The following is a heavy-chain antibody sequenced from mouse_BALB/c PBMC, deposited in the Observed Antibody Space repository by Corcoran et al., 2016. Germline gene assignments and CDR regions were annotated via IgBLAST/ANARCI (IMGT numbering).Heavy chain of an antibody. V-gene: IGHV1S136*01. J-gene: IGHJ2*01. CDR2: ISPSNDDT. Sequence: EVQLQQSGPELVKPGASVKMSCKASGYTFTSYVMHWVKQKPGQGLEWIGYISPSNDDTNYNQKFTGKATLTSDKSSSTAYMEFSSLTSEDSAVYYCARNWLPDYWGQGTTLIVSS. CDR3: ARNWLPDY. CDR1: GYTFTSYV.